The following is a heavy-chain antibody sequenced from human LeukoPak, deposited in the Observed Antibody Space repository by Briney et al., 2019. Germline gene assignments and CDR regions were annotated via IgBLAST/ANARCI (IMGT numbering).Heavy chain of an antibody. J-gene: IGHJ3*02. CDR3: AKDTGRITITVPKDAFDI. CDR1: GFTFSSYG. Sequence: PGGSLRLSCTASGFTFSSYGMCWVRQAPGKGLEWVSAIRGSGGTTYYADSVKGRFTISRDNSKNTLYLQMNCLRAEDTAVYYCAKDTGRITITVPKDAFDIWGQGTMVTVSS. D-gene: IGHD1-20*01. V-gene: IGHV3-23*01. CDR2: IRGSGGTT.